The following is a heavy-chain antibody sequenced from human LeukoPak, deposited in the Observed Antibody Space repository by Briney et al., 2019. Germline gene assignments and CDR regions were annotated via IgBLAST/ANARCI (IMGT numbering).Heavy chain of an antibody. CDR3: ARDSGKRELLHDAFDI. J-gene: IGHJ3*02. CDR2: ISSSSTYI. Sequence: GGSLRLSCTASGFTFSTYSMNWVRQAPGKGLEWVSFISSSSTYIYYADSVQGRFTISRDNAKNSLYLQMNSLRAEDTAVYYCARDSGKRELLHDAFDIWGQGTMVTVSS. CDR1: GFTFSTYS. V-gene: IGHV3-21*01. D-gene: IGHD1-26*01.